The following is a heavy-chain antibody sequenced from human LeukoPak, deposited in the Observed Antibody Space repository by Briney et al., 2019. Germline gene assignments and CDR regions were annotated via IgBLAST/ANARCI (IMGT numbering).Heavy chain of an antibody. CDR3: ARDLHYYVAMDV. CDR1: GFTFSSYA. V-gene: IGHV3-23*01. D-gene: IGHD3-10*02. CDR2: ISGSGGST. J-gene: IGHJ6*02. Sequence: PGGSLRLSCAASGFTFSSYAMSWVRQAPGKGLEWVSAISGSGGSTYYADSVKGRFTISRDNSKNTLYLQMNSLRAEDTAVYYCARDLHYYVAMDVWGQGTTVTASS.